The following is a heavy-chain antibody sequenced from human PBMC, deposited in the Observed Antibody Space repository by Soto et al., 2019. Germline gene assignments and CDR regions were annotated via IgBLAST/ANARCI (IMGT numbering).Heavy chain of an antibody. J-gene: IGHJ4*02. D-gene: IGHD1-26*01. CDR1: GGSISSYY. CDR3: ARTDSGSHGDHFDY. CDR2: IYNSGST. V-gene: IGHV4-59*01. Sequence: ASETLSLTCTVSGGSISSYYWSWIRQPPGKGLEWIGYIYNSGSTNYNPSLKSRVTISVDTSKNQFSLKLSSVTAADTAVYYCARTDSGSHGDHFDYWGQGALVTVSS.